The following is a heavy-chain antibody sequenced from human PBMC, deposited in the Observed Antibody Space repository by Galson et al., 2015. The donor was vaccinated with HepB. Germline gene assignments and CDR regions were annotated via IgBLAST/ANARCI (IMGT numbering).Heavy chain of an antibody. CDR3: ARDRPLRQCDSISCQTDF. CDR2: IKEDGSEK. J-gene: IGHJ4*02. CDR1: GFTFSRYW. D-gene: IGHD3-22*01. Sequence: SLRLSCAASGFTFSRYWMSWVRQAPGKGLEWVANIKEDGSEKYYVDSVKGRFTISRDNAKNSLYLQMNSLRAEDTAVYYCARDRPLRQCDSISCQTDFWGQGSLVTVSS. V-gene: IGHV3-7*03.